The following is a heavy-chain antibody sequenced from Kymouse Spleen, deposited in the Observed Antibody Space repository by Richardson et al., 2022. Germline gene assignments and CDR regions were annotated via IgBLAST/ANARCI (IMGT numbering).Heavy chain of an antibody. CDR3: ARQYCSSTSCYAYYYYYGMDV. J-gene: IGHJ6*02. D-gene: IGHD2-2*02. V-gene: IGHV3-33*01. Sequence: QVQLVESGGGVVQPGRSLRLSCAASGFTFSSYGMHWVRQAPGKGLEWVAVIWYDGSNKYYADSVKGRFTISRDNSKNTLYLQMNSLRAEDTAVYYCARQYCSSTSCYAYYYYYGMDVWGQGTTVTVSS. CDR1: GFTFSSYG. CDR2: IWYDGSNK.